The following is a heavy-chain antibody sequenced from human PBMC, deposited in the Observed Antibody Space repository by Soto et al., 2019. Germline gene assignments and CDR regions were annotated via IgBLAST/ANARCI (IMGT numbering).Heavy chain of an antibody. CDR1: GDSVSSNSGG. CDR3: ARDEYGLDV. J-gene: IGHJ6*02. Sequence: SQTLSLTCAISGDSVSSNSGGWNWIRQSPSRGLEWLGRTYYRSKWYNDYAVSVKSRITINPDTSKNQFSLHLNSMTPEDTAVYHCARDEYGLDVWGQGTTVTVSS. CDR2: TYYRSKWYN. V-gene: IGHV6-1*01.